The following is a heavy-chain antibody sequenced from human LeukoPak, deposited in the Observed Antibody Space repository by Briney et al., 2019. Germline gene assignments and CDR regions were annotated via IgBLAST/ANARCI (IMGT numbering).Heavy chain of an antibody. CDR1: GFTFSSYA. J-gene: IGHJ4*02. CDR3: AKDTYYYDSSGYYDY. Sequence: PGGSLRLSCAASGFTFSSYAMSWVRQAPGKGLEWVSAISGSGGSTYYADSVKGRFTISRDNSKNTLYLQMNSLRAEDTAVYYCAKDTYYYDSSGYYDYWGQGTLVTVSS. D-gene: IGHD3-22*01. V-gene: IGHV3-23*01. CDR2: ISGSGGST.